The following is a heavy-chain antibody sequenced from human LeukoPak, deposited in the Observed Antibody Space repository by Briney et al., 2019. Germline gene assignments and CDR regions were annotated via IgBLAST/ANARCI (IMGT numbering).Heavy chain of an antibody. CDR1: GGSISSYY. J-gene: IGHJ5*02. CDR2: IYYSGST. CDR3: ARGGIYCSSTSCSNWFDP. Sequence: PSETLSLTCTVSGGSISSYYWSWIRQPPGKGLEWIGYIYYSGSTNYNPSLKSRVTISVDTSKNQFSLKLSSVTAADTAVYYCARGGIYCSSTSCSNWFDPWGQGTLVTVSS. D-gene: IGHD2-2*01. V-gene: IGHV4-59*01.